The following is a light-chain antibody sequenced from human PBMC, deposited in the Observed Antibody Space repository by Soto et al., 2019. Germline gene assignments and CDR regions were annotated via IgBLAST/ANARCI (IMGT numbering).Light chain of an antibody. CDR1: QGISSY. Sequence: AIRMTQSPSSLSASTGDRVTITCRASQGISSYLAWYQKKTGKAPKLLIYAASTLQSGVPSRLSGSGSGTDLTITISCMQYEDFETYYCQQYYSYTYTFGQGTKVDIK. CDR3: QQYYSYTYT. J-gene: IGKJ2*01. V-gene: IGKV1-8*01. CDR2: AAS.